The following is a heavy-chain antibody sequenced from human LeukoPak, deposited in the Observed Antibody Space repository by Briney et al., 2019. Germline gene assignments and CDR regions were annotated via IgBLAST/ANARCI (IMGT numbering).Heavy chain of an antibody. D-gene: IGHD2-2*02. Sequence: SEPLSLTCTVSGASISSYYWSWIRQPPGKGLEWVGYISFSGSTDYNPSLKSRVTMSLDRSKNQFSLRLTSVTAADTAVYYCARDQTGIPPDYCYGLDVWGQGTTVTVSS. CDR1: GASISSYY. CDR3: ARDQTGIPPDYCYGLDV. V-gene: IGHV4-59*01. J-gene: IGHJ6*02. CDR2: ISFSGST.